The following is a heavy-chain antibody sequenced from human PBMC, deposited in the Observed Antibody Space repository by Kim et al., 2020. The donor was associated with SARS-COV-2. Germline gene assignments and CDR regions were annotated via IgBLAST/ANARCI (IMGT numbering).Heavy chain of an antibody. CDR1: GYTFTSYY. V-gene: IGHV1-46*01. CDR3: ARDLPVTTFYYYGMDV. J-gene: IGHJ6*02. CDR2: INPSGGST. Sequence: ASVKVSCKASGYTFTSYYMHWVRQAPGQGLEWMGIINPSGGSTSYAQKFQGRVTMTRDTSTSTVYMELSSLRSEDTAVYYCARDLPVTTFYYYGMDVWGQGTTVTVSS. D-gene: IGHD4-4*01.